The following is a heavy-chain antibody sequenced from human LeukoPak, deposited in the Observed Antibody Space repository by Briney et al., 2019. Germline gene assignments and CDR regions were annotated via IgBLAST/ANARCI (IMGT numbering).Heavy chain of an antibody. V-gene: IGHV1-46*01. J-gene: IGHJ4*02. CDR2: INPSGGST. CDR1: GYTFTSYY. CDR3: ARVKPIAAAGPWQHYFDY. D-gene: IGHD6-13*01. Sequence: GASVKVSCKASGYTFTSYYMHWVRQAPGQGLEWMGIINPSGGSTSYAQKFQGRVTMTRDMSTSTVYMELSSLRSEDTAVYYCARVKPIAAAGPWQHYFDYWAREPWSPSPQ.